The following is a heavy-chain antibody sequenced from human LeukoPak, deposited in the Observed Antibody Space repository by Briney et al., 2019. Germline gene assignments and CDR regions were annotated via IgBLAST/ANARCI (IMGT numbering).Heavy chain of an antibody. CDR3: VRARLERRISAFDS. V-gene: IGHV4-38-2*02. CDR1: DYPISSGYY. CDR2: ILQSGST. D-gene: IGHD1-1*01. Sequence: KTSETLSLTCTVSDYPISSGYYWGWIRQPPGKGLEWIGIILQSGSTYYNPSLKSRVTISVDTSKNQFSLRLSSVTAADTAVYYCVRARLERRISAFDSWGQGTLVTVSS. J-gene: IGHJ4*02.